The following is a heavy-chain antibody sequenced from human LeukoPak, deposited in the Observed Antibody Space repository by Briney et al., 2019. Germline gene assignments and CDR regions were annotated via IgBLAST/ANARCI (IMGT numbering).Heavy chain of an antibody. CDR3: ARTARQCNY. CDR2: IYHSGDT. V-gene: IGHV4-59*01. CDR1: GDSIYTYY. D-gene: IGHD6-6*01. J-gene: IGHJ4*02. Sequence: SETLSLTCTVSGDSIYTYYWSWIRQPPGKGLEYIGYIYHSGDTYYNPSLKSRVTMSVDTSNNQFSLRLSSVTAADTAVYYCARTARQCNYWGQGTLVTVSS.